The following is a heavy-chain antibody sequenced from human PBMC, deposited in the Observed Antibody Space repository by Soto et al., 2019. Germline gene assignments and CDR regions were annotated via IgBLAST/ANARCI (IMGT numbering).Heavy chain of an antibody. CDR2: IRSKVYGGTT. Sequence: GGSLRLSCADSGFTFSNYGMHWFRQAPGKGLEWVGSIRSKVYGGTTEYAASVKGRFTISRDDSKSMAYLQMNSLKTEDTAVYYCSRGFYWGQGTLVTVSS. CDR1: GFTFSNYG. J-gene: IGHJ4*02. CDR3: SRGFY. V-gene: IGHV3-49*03.